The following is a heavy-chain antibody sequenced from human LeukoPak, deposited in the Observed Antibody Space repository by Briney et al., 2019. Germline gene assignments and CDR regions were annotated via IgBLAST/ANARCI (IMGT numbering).Heavy chain of an antibody. CDR3: AKDRSDYGDYYDY. Sequence: GGSLRLSCAASGFTVSSSYMSWVRQAPGKGLEWVSAISGSGGSTYYADSVKGRFTISRDNSKNTLYLQMNSLRAEDTAVYYCAKDRSDYGDYYDYWGQGTLVTVSS. D-gene: IGHD4-17*01. CDR1: GFTVSSSY. V-gene: IGHV3-23*01. J-gene: IGHJ4*02. CDR2: ISGSGGST.